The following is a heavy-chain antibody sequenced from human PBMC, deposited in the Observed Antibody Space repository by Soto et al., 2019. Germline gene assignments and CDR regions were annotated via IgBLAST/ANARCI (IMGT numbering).Heavy chain of an antibody. CDR1: GFTFSSYA. Sequence: GGSLRLSCAASGFTFSSYAMHWVRQAPGKGLEWVAVISYDGSNKYYADSVKGRFTISRDNSKNTLYLQMNSLRAEDTAVYYCARALGRFLVTLGGMDVWGQGTTVTVSS. D-gene: IGHD3-3*01. CDR3: ARALGRFLVTLGGMDV. CDR2: ISYDGSNK. V-gene: IGHV3-30-3*01. J-gene: IGHJ6*02.